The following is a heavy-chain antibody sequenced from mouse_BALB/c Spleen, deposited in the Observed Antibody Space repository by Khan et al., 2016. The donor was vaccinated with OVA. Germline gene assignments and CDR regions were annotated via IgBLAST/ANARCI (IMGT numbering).Heavy chain of an antibody. CDR1: GYNFTSYW. Sequence: QVQLQQPGAELVKPGTSVKLSCKASGYNFTSYWINWVKLRPGQGLEWIGNIYPGSGSTNYNEKFKSKATLTVDTSSSTADMQLSSLAAEDSALSYCARRGYWGLGDFDYWGQGTTLTGST. CDR3: ARRGYWGLGDFDY. V-gene: IGHV1-55*01. D-gene: IGHD3-1*01. CDR2: IYPGSGST. J-gene: IGHJ2*01.